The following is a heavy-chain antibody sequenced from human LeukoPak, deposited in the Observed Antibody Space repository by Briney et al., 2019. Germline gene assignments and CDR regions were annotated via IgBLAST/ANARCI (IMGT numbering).Heavy chain of an antibody. V-gene: IGHV3-30-3*01. CDR1: GFTFSSYT. J-gene: IGHJ3*02. Sequence: GGSLRLSCAASGFTFSSYTMHWVRQAPGKGLEWVAVISNDGSNKYYADSVKGRFTISRDNSKNTLYLQMSSLRAEDTAVYYCARGLSDRLAYCGGDCYSRDAFDIWGQGTMVTVSS. CDR3: ARGLSDRLAYCGGDCYSRDAFDI. D-gene: IGHD2-21*02. CDR2: ISNDGSNK.